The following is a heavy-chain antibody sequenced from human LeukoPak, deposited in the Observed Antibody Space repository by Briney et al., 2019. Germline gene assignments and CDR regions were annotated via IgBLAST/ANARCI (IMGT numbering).Heavy chain of an antibody. CDR3: ARGRWSGSTPYYYYYYMDV. D-gene: IGHD3-3*01. CDR1: GRSFWGYY. J-gene: IGHJ6*03. V-gene: IGHV4-34*01. CDR2: INHSGST. Sequence: PSETLSLICALYGRSFWGYYWSCIRQPPGKGREWLGEINHSGSTNYNPSLKSRVTISVDTSKNQFSLKLSSVTAADTAVYYCARGRWSGSTPYYYYYYMDVWGKGTTVTVSS.